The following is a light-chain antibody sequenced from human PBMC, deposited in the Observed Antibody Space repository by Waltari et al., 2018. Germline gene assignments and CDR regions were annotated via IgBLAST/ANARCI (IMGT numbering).Light chain of an antibody. CDR3: QQTNSFPRT. J-gene: IGKJ1*01. V-gene: IGKV1-12*01. CDR2: SAS. CDR1: QGIDNW. Sequence: DIQMTQSPSFVSASVGDRVTITCRASQGIDNWLAWYQQKPGKAPKFLIYSASSLQSGVLSRFVGSGSGTDFILTISRLQPEDFATYYCQQTNSFPRTFGQGTKVAIK.